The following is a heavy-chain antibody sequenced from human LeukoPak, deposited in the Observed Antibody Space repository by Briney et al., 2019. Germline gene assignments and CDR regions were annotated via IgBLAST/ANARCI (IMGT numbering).Heavy chain of an antibody. CDR3: ARSRRRELLGTYFDY. J-gene: IGHJ4*02. CDR2: INSDGSST. D-gene: IGHD3-10*01. CDR1: GSTFSSYW. Sequence: GGSLRLSCAASGSTFSSYWMHCVRQAPGKGRVWVSRINSDGSSTNYAHSVKGRCTISRDNSKNTLYLQMNSMRAEDTAVYYCARSRRRELLGTYFDYWGQGTLVTVSS. V-gene: IGHV3-74*01.